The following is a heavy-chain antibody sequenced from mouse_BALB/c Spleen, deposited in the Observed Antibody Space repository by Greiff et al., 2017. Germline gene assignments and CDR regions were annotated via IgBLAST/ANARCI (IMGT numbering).Heavy chain of an antibody. CDR2: INPGSGGT. CDR1: GYAFTNYL. J-gene: IGHJ2*01. CDR3: ARDPIYYGNSDY. V-gene: IGHV1-54*01. D-gene: IGHD2-1*01. Sequence: QVQLQQSGAELVRPGTSVKVSCKASGYAFTNYLIEWVKQRPGQGLEWIGVINPGSGGTNYNEKFKGKATLTADKSSSTAYMQLSSLTSDDSAVYFCARDPIYYGNSDYWGKGTTLTVSS.